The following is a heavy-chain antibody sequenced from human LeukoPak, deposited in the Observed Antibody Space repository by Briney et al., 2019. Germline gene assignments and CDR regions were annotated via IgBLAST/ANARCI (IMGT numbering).Heavy chain of an antibody. D-gene: IGHD3-16*01. CDR3: ARAPIPYDRSRTDYRFDP. Sequence: SETLSLTCTVSGGPISTYYWTWIRQPPGKGPEWIGYIYYSGSTNYNPSLKSRVTISLDTSKSQFSLKLTSVTAADTAVYYCARAPIPYDRSRTDYRFDPWGQGTLVTVAS. CDR2: IYYSGST. CDR1: GGPISTYY. V-gene: IGHV4-59*01. J-gene: IGHJ5*02.